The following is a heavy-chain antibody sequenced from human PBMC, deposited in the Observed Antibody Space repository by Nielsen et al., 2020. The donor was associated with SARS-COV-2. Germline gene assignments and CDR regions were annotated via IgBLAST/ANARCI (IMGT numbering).Heavy chain of an antibody. Sequence: GGSLRLSCAASGFTFSSYSMNWVRQAPGKGLEWVSSTSSSSSYIYYADSVKGRFTISRDNAKNSLYLQMNSLRAEDTAVYYCARDRDIVLMVYAPGSLGMDVWGQGTTVTVSS. CDR2: TSSSSSYI. V-gene: IGHV3-21*01. CDR1: GFTFSSYS. J-gene: IGHJ6*02. CDR3: ARDRDIVLMVYAPGSLGMDV. D-gene: IGHD2-8*01.